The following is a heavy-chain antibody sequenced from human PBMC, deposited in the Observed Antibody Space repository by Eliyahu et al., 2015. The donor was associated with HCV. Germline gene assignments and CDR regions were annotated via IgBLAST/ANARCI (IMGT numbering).Heavy chain of an antibody. CDR1: GGTFSSDA. CDR3: ARTTVTIYFDL. V-gene: IGHV1-69*04. D-gene: IGHD4-17*01. Sequence: QVQVVQSGAEVKTPGSSVKVSXXASGGTFSSDAXSWVRQAPGQGLEWMGRIIPIFGIVTYAQKFQGRVTITADKSTSTVFMELSNLRSDDTAVYYCARTTVTIYFDLWGRGTLVTVSS. J-gene: IGHJ2*01. CDR2: IIPIFGIV.